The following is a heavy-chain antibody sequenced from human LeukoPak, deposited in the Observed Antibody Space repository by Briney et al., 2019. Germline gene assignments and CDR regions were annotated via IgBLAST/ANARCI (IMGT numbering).Heavy chain of an antibody. D-gene: IGHD6-13*01. J-gene: IGHJ5*02. CDR2: IYTSGST. CDR1: GGSISGYY. CDR3: ARDSRAAAGPNWFDP. Sequence: KPSETLSLTCTVSGGSISGYYWSWIRQPAGKGLEWIGRIYTSGSTNYNPSLKSRVTMSVDTSKNQFSLKLSSVTAADTAVYYCARDSRAAAGPNWFDPWGQGTLVTASS. V-gene: IGHV4-4*07.